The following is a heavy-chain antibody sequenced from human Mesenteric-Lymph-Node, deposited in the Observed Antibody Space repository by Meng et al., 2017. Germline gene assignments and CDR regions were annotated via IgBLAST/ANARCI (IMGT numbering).Heavy chain of an antibody. CDR1: GGSISSGDYY. CDR3: ASNPTGTRGNWFDP. D-gene: IGHD1-7*01. CDR2: IYYSGST. Sequence: QVQLQEPGPGLVKPSPTLSLTCTVSGGSISSGDYYWSWIRQPPGKGLEWIGYIYYSGSTYYNPSLKSRVTISVDTSKNQFSLKLSSVTAADTAVYYCASNPTGTRGNWFDPWGQGTLVTVSS. V-gene: IGHV4-30-4*01. J-gene: IGHJ5*02.